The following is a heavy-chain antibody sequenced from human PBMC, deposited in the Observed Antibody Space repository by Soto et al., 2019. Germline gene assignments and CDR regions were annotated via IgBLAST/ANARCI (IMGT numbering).Heavy chain of an antibody. J-gene: IGHJ4*02. V-gene: IGHV4-31*02. CDR1: GGAISSGGYY. Sequence: SETLSLTCTVSGGAISSGGYYFIWIRQRPWKGLELIGYIYHSGSTYYNPSLKSRVIISVDTSKNQFSLKLSSVTAADTAVYFCARVEGFGEYYFDYWGQGTLVTVSS. D-gene: IGHD3-10*01. CDR2: IYHSGST. CDR3: ARVEGFGEYYFDY.